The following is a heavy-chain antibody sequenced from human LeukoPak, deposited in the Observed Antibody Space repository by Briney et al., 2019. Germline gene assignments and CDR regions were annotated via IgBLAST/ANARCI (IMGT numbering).Heavy chain of an antibody. V-gene: IGHV1-69*13. CDR3: ARQVYYSWLSEHYYYMDV. Sequence: SVKVSCKASGGTFSSYAISWVRQAPGQGLEWMGGIIPIFGTANYAQKFQGRVTITADESTSTAYMELSSLRSEDTAVYYCARQVYYSWLSEHYYYMDVWGKGTTVTVSS. CDR1: GGTFSSYA. D-gene: IGHD3-10*01. J-gene: IGHJ6*03. CDR2: IIPIFGTA.